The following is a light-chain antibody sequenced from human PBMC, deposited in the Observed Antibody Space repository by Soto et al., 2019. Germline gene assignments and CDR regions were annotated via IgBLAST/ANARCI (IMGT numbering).Light chain of an antibody. CDR1: SSDVGGYNY. V-gene: IGLV2-14*01. J-gene: IGLJ2*01. CDR2: DVS. Sequence: QSVLTQPASVSGCPGQSIAISCTGTSSDVGGYNYVSWYQQHPGKAPKLMIYDVSNRPSGVSNRFSGSKSGNTASLTISGLQAEDEADYYCSSYTSSSTLRVFGGGTQLTVL. CDR3: SSYTSSSTLRV.